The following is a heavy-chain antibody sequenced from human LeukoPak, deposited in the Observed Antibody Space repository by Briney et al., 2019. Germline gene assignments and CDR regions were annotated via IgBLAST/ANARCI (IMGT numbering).Heavy chain of an antibody. J-gene: IGHJ4*02. CDR1: GLSYSDSY. CDR2: INQDGSEE. CDR3: VRDGGVSGYDLLDC. V-gene: IGHV3-7*01. D-gene: IGHD5-12*01. Sequence: PGGSLRLSCAASGLSYSDSYMTWIRQAPGKGLEWVAHINQDGSEEYYMDSVKARFTISRDNAKNSLSLRMNSLRAEDTAVYYCVRDGGVSGYDLLDCWGQGTLVTVSS.